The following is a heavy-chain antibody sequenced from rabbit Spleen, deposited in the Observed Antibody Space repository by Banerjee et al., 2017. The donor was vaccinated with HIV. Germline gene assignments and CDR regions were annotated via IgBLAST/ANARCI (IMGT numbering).Heavy chain of an antibody. Sequence: QQQLEESGGGLVKPGGSLTLTCTASGFTISSSYWICWVRQAPGKGLEWIACIYSRADITYYANWAKGRFTISKTSSTTVTLQMTSLTAADTATHFCARGTDSNGDGYALWGPGTLVTVS. V-gene: IGHV1S45*01. CDR3: ARGTDSNGDGYAL. J-gene: IGHJ4*01. CDR2: IYSRADIT. CDR1: GFTISSSYW. D-gene: IGHD6-1*01.